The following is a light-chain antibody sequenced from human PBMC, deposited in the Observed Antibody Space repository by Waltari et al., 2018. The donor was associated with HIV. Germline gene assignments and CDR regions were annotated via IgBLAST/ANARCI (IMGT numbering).Light chain of an antibody. J-gene: IGKJ1*01. CDR3: HQYNEWPRT. CDR1: ENIDTN. CDR2: GAS. V-gene: IGKV3-15*01. Sequence: EIVMTQSPITLSLSPGERATLSCRASENIDTNVAWYQQTLGQAPSLLMYGASTSATGIPARFSGSGSGRDFTLTISSLQSEDFVVYYCHQYNEWPRTFGQGTKVEV.